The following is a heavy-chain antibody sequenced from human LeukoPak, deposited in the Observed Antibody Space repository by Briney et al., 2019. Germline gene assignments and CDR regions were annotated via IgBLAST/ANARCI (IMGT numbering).Heavy chain of an antibody. CDR1: GDSLSGYS. V-gene: IGHV4-59*01. Sequence: PSETLSLTCTVSGDSLSGYSWSWIRQPPGKGLEWIGYIYNSGSTTYNPSLKSRLTISLDTSKRQFSLNLRSVTAEDTAVYYCASDYGSGSYRFDYWGQGTLVSVSS. J-gene: IGHJ4*02. CDR2: IYNSGST. CDR3: ASDYGSGSYRFDY. D-gene: IGHD3-10*01.